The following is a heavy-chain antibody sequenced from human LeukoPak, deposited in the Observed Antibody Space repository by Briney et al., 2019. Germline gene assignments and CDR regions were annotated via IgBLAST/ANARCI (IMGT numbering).Heavy chain of an antibody. J-gene: IGHJ4*02. D-gene: IGHD1-26*01. Sequence: GESLKISCKGPGYSFTSYWVGWVRQMPGKGLEWMGNIYPGDSDTRYSPSFQGQVTISADKSISTAYLQWSSLKASDTAMYYCARLLVGATKYYFDYWGQGTLVTVSS. CDR1: GYSFTSYW. V-gene: IGHV5-51*01. CDR2: IYPGDSDT. CDR3: ARLLVGATKYYFDY.